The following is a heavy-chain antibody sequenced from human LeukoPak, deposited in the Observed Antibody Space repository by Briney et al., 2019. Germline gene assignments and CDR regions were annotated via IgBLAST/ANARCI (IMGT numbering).Heavy chain of an antibody. Sequence: PSETLSLTCTVSGGSISSSSYYWGWIRQPPGKGLEWIGEINHSGSTNYNPSLKSRVTISVDTSKNQFSLKLSSVTAADTAVYYCARGWRAARHSDYWGQGTLVTVSS. V-gene: IGHV4-39*07. D-gene: IGHD6-6*01. CDR3: ARGWRAARHSDY. CDR1: GGSISSSSYY. CDR2: INHSGST. J-gene: IGHJ4*02.